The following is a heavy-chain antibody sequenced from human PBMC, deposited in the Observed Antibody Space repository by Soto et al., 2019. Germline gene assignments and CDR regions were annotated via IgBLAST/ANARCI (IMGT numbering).Heavy chain of an antibody. Sequence: SETMSLTSAVSGYCISCGYYWGWIRQPPGKGLEWIGSINHSGSTYYNPSLKSRVTISVDTSKNQFSLKLSSVTAADTAVYYCARLVGGTTIDYWGQGILVTVSS. J-gene: IGHJ4*02. D-gene: IGHD1-26*01. V-gene: IGHV4-38-2*01. CDR2: INHSGST. CDR3: ARLVGGTTIDY. CDR1: GYCISCGYY.